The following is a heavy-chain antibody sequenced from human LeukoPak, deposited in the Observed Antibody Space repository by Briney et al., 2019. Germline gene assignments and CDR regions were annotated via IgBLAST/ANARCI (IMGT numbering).Heavy chain of an antibody. CDR1: GFTFSSYA. D-gene: IGHD1-26*01. CDR3: ARSGGATDPFDY. V-gene: IGHV3-23*01. Sequence: GGSLRLSCAASGFTFSSYAMSWVRQAPGKGLEWVSAISGSGGSTYYADSVKGRFTISRVNSKNTLYLQMNSLRAEDTAVYYCARSGGATDPFDYWGQGTLVTVSS. J-gene: IGHJ4*02. CDR2: ISGSGGST.